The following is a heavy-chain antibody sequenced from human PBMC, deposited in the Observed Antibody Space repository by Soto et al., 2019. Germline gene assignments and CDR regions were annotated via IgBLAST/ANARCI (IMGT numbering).Heavy chain of an antibody. D-gene: IGHD2-8*01. Sequence: SETLSLTYTVSGGSITTIDYYWTWIRQLPGEGLEWIAYIHHAGPTYYNPSLQSRITISVDTSQNQFSLKLNSVTAADPAVYFCAGPPNALSYF. CDR3: AGPPNALSYF. CDR2: IHHAGPT. CDR1: GGSITTIDYY. J-gene: IGHJ4*01. V-gene: IGHV4-31*03.